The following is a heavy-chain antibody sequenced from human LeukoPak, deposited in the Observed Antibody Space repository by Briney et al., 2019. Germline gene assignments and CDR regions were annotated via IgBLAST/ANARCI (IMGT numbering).Heavy chain of an antibody. CDR2: IYYSGST. J-gene: IGHJ1*01. CDR1: GGSISSYY. Sequence: SETLSLTCTVSGGSISSYYWSWIRQPPGKGLEWIGYIYYSGSTNYNPSLKSRVTISVDTSKNQFSLKLSSVTAADTAVYYCARGSVYSSSSFFLHWGQGTLVTVSS. V-gene: IGHV4-59*01. CDR3: ARGSVYSSSSFFLH. D-gene: IGHD6-6*01.